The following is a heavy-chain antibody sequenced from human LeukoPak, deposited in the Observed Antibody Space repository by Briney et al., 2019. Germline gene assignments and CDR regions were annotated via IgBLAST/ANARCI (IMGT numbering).Heavy chain of an antibody. Sequence: GGSLRLSCAASRFTLDDYGMQCVRQVPGKGLEWVSLISVDGSSTYYADSVKGRFTISRDNSKNSLYLQMNSLRTEDTALYYCAKDAYSSGWYYFATWGQGTLVTVSS. CDR3: AKDAYSSGWYYFAT. CDR2: ISVDGSST. D-gene: IGHD6-19*01. V-gene: IGHV3-43*02. CDR1: RFTLDDYG. J-gene: IGHJ4*02.